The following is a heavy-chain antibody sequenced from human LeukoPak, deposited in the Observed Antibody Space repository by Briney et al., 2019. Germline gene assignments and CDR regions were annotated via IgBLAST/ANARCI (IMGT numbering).Heavy chain of an antibody. CDR2: ISSSGSTI. CDR1: GFTFSDYY. CDR3: ARDYSDFWSGYPHGEGADI. J-gene: IGHJ3*02. Sequence: PGGSLRLSCAASGFTFSDYYMSWIRQAPGKGLEWVSYISSSGSTIYYADSVKGRFTISRDNAKNSLYLQMNSLRAEDTAVYYCARDYSDFWSGYPHGEGADIWGRGTMVTVSS. V-gene: IGHV3-11*04. D-gene: IGHD3-3*01.